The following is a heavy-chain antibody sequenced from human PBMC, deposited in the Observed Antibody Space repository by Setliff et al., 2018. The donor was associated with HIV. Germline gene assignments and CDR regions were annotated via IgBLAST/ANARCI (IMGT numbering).Heavy chain of an antibody. V-gene: IGHV4-39*07. J-gene: IGHJ4*02. CDR3: ARGVAAAGL. Sequence: PSETLSLTCTVSGGSIISSNSHWCWIRQPPGKGLEWIGSVYYSGNTYYNPSLKSRVTISVDTSKKQFSLNLSSVTAADTAVYYCARGVAAAGLWGQGTLVTVSS. CDR1: GGSIISSNSH. CDR2: VYYSGNT. D-gene: IGHD6-13*01.